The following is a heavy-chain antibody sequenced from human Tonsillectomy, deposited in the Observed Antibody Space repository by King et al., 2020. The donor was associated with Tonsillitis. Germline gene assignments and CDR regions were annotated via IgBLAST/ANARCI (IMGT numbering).Heavy chain of an antibody. CDR1: GFSLSNAKMA. CDR2: IFSNDEK. Sequence: TLKESGPVLVKPTETLTLTCTVSGFSLSNAKMAVSWIRQPPGKALEWLAHIFSNDEKSYSTSLKSRLTISKDTSKSQVVLTVTNMDPVDTATYYCARMSHSSGWDDYYYYNMDVWGQGTTVTVSS. CDR3: ARMSHSSGWDDYYYYNMDV. V-gene: IGHV2-26*01. J-gene: IGHJ6*02. D-gene: IGHD6-19*01.